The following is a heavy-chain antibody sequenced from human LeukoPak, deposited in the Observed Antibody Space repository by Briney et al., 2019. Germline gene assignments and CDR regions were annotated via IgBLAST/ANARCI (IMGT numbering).Heavy chain of an antibody. Sequence: GGSLRLSCAASGFTFSSYAMSWVRQAPGKGLEWVSAISGSGGSTYYADSVKGRFTISRDNSKNTLYLQMNSLRAEDTAVYYCAKERFPGNYYDSSGKLDPWGQGTLVTVSS. CDR1: GFTFSSYA. V-gene: IGHV3-23*01. J-gene: IGHJ5*02. CDR2: ISGSGGST. CDR3: AKERFPGNYYDSSGKLDP. D-gene: IGHD3-22*01.